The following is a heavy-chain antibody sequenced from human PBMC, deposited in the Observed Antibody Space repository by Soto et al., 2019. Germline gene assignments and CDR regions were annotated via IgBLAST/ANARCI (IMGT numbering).Heavy chain of an antibody. V-gene: IGHV1-69*01. Sequence: QVQLVQSGAEVKKPGSSVKVSCKASGGTFSSYAISWVRHAPGQGLEWMGGIIPISDTTNYAQKFQGRVTLAADESASTAYMELSSLRSEDTAVYYCARSQGSSTSLEIYYYYFYGLDVWGQGTTVTVSS. D-gene: IGHD2-2*01. CDR2: IIPISDTT. J-gene: IGHJ6*02. CDR3: ARSQGSSTSLEIYYYYFYGLDV. CDR1: GGTFSSYA.